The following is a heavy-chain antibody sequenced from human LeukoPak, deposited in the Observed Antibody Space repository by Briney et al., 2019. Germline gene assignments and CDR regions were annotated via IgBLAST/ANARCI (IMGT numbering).Heavy chain of an antibody. Sequence: GGSLRLSCAASGFTFSTYTMHWVRQAPGKGLEYVSAIDSNGGGTYYANSVKGRFTISRDNSKNTLYLQMGSLRAEDTAVYYCARPAAAGSIWGQGTLVTVSS. V-gene: IGHV3-64*01. CDR3: ARPAAAGSI. CDR2: IDSNGGGT. CDR1: GFTFSTYT. D-gene: IGHD6-13*01. J-gene: IGHJ4*02.